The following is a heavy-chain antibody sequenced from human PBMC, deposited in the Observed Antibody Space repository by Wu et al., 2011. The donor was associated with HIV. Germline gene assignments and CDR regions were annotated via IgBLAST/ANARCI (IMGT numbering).Heavy chain of an antibody. Sequence: QVQLVQSGAEMKRPGSPVKVSCEASRGTFSSHGIDWVRQAPGQGLEWMGGIIPMFGTVKYAQKFEGRVTITADKSTDTAFMEVRSLRSEDTAVYYCGRDHLDSYSSGWTIGYWGQGTLVTVSS. J-gene: IGHJ4*02. CDR3: GRDHLDSYSSGWTIGY. V-gene: IGHV1-69*14. CDR1: RGTFSSHG. D-gene: IGHD6-19*01. CDR2: IIPMFGTV.